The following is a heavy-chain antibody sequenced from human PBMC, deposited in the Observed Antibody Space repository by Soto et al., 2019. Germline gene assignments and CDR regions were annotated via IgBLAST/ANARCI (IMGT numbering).Heavy chain of an antibody. CDR2: INSDGSST. J-gene: IGHJ6*02. CDR3: AREVSTVTPPGMDV. CDR1: GFTFSSYW. Sequence: AGGSLRLSCAASGFTFSSYWMHWVRQAPGKGLVWVSRINSDGSSTSYADSVKVRFTISRDNAKNTLYLQMNSLRAEDTAVYYCAREVSTVTPPGMDVWGQGTTVTVSS. D-gene: IGHD4-4*01. V-gene: IGHV3-74*01.